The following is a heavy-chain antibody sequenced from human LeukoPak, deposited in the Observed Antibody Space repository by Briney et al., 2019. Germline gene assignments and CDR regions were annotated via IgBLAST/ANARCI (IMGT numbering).Heavy chain of an antibody. CDR3: ARESVKAQKRYFDG. V-gene: IGHV1-69*06. J-gene: IGHJ4*02. CDR1: RGTSSSYA. CDR2: IIPIFGTT. D-gene: IGHD3-22*01. Sequence: ASLKVSCKASRGTSSSYAISWVRHTPRQRLQWMGGIIPIFGTTNYAQKFQSRVTITADTSTSTDYMWLSTVRSQGTPVYYCARESVKAQKRYFDGWGEGRLVTV.